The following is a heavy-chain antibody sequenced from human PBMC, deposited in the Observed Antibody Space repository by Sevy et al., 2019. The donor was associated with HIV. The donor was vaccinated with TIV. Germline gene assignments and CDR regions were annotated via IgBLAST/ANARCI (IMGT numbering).Heavy chain of an antibody. D-gene: IGHD3-3*01. CDR3: ARDPTTIFGVVTYLYYYGMDV. CDR2: ISYDGSNK. J-gene: IGHJ6*02. V-gene: IGHV3-30*04. CDR1: GFTFSSYA. Sequence: GGSLRLSCAASGFTFSSYAMHWVRQAPGKGLEWVAVISYDGSNKYYAESVKGRFTISRDNSKNTLYLQMNSLRAEATAVYYCARDPTTIFGVVTYLYYYGMDVWGQGTTVTVSS.